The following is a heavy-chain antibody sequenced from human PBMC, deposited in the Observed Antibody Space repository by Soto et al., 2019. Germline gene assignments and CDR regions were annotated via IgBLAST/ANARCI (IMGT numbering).Heavy chain of an antibody. J-gene: IGHJ3*02. Sequence: PSETLSLTGAVSIGSISSGGYSWSWILQPPGKGLEWIGYIYHSGSTYYNPSLKSRVTISVDRSKNQFSLKLSSVTAADTAVYYCARVYYDSSGRDAFDIWGQGTMVTVSS. V-gene: IGHV4-30-2*01. CDR2: IYHSGST. CDR1: IGSISSGGYS. CDR3: ARVYYDSSGRDAFDI. D-gene: IGHD3-22*01.